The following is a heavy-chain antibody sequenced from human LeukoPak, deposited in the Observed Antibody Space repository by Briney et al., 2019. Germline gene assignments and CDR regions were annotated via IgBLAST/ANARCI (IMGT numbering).Heavy chain of an antibody. CDR2: ISYDGSDT. J-gene: IGHJ6*03. CDR1: GFTFSSYG. V-gene: IGHV3-30*18. CDR3: AKDSTLIVLYYYMEV. Sequence: GGTLRLSCAASGFTFSSYGRYWVRQAPGKGLEWVAVISYDGSDTYYADSVRGRFTISRDNSKHTLYLQMNSLRAEDTAVYFCAKDSTLIVLYYYMEVWGTGTTVTVPS. D-gene: IGHD3-22*01.